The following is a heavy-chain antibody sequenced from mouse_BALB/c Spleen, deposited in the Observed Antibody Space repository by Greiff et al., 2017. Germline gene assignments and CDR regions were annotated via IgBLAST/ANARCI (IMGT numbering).Heavy chain of an antibody. V-gene: IGHV1S126*01. CDR3: ARNGKFSAWFAY. CDR2: IDPSDSET. D-gene: IGHD2-1*01. Sequence: VKLVESGPQLVRPGASVKISCKASGYSFTSYWMHWVKQRPGQGLEWIGMIDPSDSETRLNQKFKDKATLTVDKSSSTAYMQLSSPTSEDSAVYYCARNGKFSAWFAYWGQGTLVTVSA. CDR1: GYSFTSYW. J-gene: IGHJ3*01.